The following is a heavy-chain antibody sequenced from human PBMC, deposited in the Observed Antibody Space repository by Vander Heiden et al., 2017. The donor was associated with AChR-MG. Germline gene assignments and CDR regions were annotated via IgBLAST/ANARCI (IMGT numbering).Heavy chain of an antibody. CDR2: IIPVFGTA. Sequence: QVPLVQSGAEVKKPGSSVKVSCKASGGPFSRFIINWVRQAPGQGLEWMGGIIPVFGTANYAQKFQGRVTITADESTSTAYMELSSLRSEDTAVYYCATETTVFGMIQYYYTMDVWGQGTTVTVSS. V-gene: IGHV1-69*01. CDR3: ATETTVFGMIQYYYTMDV. CDR1: GGPFSRFI. D-gene: IGHD3-3*01. J-gene: IGHJ6*02.